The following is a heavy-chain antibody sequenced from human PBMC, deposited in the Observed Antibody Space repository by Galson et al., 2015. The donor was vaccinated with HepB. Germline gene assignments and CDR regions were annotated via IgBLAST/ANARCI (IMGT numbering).Heavy chain of an antibody. CDR3: ARQAIGYSSRGDGFDL. CDR1: GYNFTNYW. D-gene: IGHD6-19*01. Sequence: QSGAEVKKPGESLRISCQGSGYNFTNYWVTWVRQMPGECLEWMGKIDPVDSYTNYSPSFQGHVTISTDKSISTAYLQWSSLKASDTAMYYCARQAIGYSSRGDGFDLWGQGTLVTLSS. J-gene: IGHJ3*01. CDR2: IDPVDSYT. V-gene: IGHV5-10-1*01.